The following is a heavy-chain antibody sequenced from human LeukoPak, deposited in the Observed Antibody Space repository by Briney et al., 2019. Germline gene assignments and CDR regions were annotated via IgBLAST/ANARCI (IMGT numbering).Heavy chain of an antibody. V-gene: IGHV3-15*01. CDR2: IKSKTDGGTT. CDR1: GFTFSNAW. D-gene: IGHD3-10*01. Sequence: GGSLRLSCAASGFTFSNAWMSWVRQAPGKGLEWVGRIKSKTDGGTTDYAAPVKGRFTISRDVSKNTLYLQMNSLKTEDTAVYYCTTDLYGSGSYFGYYYYYMDVWGQGTLVTVSS. J-gene: IGHJ6*03. CDR3: TTDLYGSGSYFGYYYYYMDV.